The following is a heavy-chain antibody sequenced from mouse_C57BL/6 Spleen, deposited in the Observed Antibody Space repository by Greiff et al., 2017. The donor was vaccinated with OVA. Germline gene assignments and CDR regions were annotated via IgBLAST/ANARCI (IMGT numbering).Heavy chain of an antibody. CDR2: IDPETGGT. D-gene: IGHD2-4*01. V-gene: IGHV1-15*01. CDR1: GYTFTDYD. J-gene: IGHJ2*01. CDR3: TRGDYDYDFGY. Sequence: VQLQQSGAELVRPGASVTLSCKASGYTFTDYDMHWVKQTPVHGLEWIGAIDPETGGTAYNQKFKGKAILTADKSSSTAYMELRSLTSEDSAVYYCTRGDYDYDFGYWGQGTTLTVSS.